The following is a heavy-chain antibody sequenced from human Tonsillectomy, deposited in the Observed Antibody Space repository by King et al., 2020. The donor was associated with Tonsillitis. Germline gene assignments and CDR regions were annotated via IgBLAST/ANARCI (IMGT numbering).Heavy chain of an antibody. CDR3: ARLAERYNRSWNGANLDGMDV. Sequence: QLVQSGAEVKKPGESLRISCKGSGYRFISYWINWVRQMPGKGLEWMGTIDPGDSYIKYSPSFQGHVTISADKSISTAYLQWSSLKASDTAMYYCARLAERYNRSWNGANLDGMDVWGPGTTVNVSS. CDR1: GYRFISYW. V-gene: IGHV5-10-1*03. D-gene: IGHD1-1*01. J-gene: IGHJ6*02. CDR2: IDPGDSYI.